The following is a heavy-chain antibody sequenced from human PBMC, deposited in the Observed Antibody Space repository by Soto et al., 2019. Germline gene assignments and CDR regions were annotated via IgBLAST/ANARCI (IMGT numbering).Heavy chain of an antibody. J-gene: IGHJ6*03. CDR2: IYHSGST. V-gene: IGHV4-4*02. Sequence: PSETLSLTCAVSSGSISSSNWWSWVRQPPGKGLEWIGEIYHSGSTNYNPSLKSRVTISVDKSKNQFSLKLSSVTAADTAVYYCARGVTIFGVVRRYYYYYMDVWGKGTTVTVSS. CDR1: SGSISSSNW. D-gene: IGHD3-3*01. CDR3: ARGVTIFGVVRRYYYYYMDV.